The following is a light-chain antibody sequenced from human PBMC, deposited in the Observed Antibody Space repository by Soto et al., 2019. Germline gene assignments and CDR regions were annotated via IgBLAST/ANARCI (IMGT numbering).Light chain of an antibody. V-gene: IGKV3-20*01. Sequence: EIVLTQSPGTLSLSPGERATLSCRASQSVSRGYLAWYQQRPGQAPRLLIYGASSRATGTPDRFSGSGSGTAFTLTISRLEPEDFAVCYCQQYGSSPGTFGQGTKVEIK. J-gene: IGKJ1*01. CDR1: QSVSRGY. CDR3: QQYGSSPGT. CDR2: GAS.